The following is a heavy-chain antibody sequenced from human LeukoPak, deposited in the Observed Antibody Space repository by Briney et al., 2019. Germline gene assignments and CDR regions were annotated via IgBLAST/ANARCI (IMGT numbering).Heavy chain of an antibody. CDR3: ARDWGVSARPGYMDV. CDR2: IYYSGST. Sequence: SETLSLTCTVSGYSISSGYYWGWIRQPPGKGLEWIGYIYYSGSTKYNPSLKSRVTISVDTSKNQFSLRLSSVTAADTAVYYCARDWGVSARPGYMDVRGKGTTVTVSS. D-gene: IGHD6-6*01. V-gene: IGHV4-61*01. CDR1: GYSISSGYY. J-gene: IGHJ6*03.